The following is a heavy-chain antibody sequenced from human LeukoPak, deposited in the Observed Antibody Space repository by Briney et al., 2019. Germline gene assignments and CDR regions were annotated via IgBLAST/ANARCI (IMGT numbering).Heavy chain of an antibody. J-gene: IGHJ5*02. CDR2: ISYDGSNK. D-gene: IGHD5-24*01. Sequence: PGRSLRLSCAASGFTFSRFGMHWVRQAPGKGLEWVAVISYDGSNKYYADSVKGRFTISRDNSKNTLYLQMNSLRAEDTAVYYCARDRGGLQFDWFDPWGQGTLVTVSS. CDR3: ARDRGGLQFDWFDP. CDR1: GFTFSRFG. V-gene: IGHV3-30*05.